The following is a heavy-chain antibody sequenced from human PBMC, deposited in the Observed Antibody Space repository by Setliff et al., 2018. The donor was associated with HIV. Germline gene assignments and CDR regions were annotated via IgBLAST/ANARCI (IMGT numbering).Heavy chain of an antibody. CDR3: ARGGAFCGRDSCYYFDY. D-gene: IGHD2-21*02. J-gene: IGHJ4*02. CDR1: GDSIDRSNFF. Sequence: LSLTCTVSGDSIDRSNFFWTWIRQHPGKGLEWIGYIYYSGSATYNPSLKSQASISVDTSRNEFSLKLSSVTAADTAVYFCARGGAFCGRDSCYYFDYWGQGNPVTVSS. CDR2: IYYSGSA. V-gene: IGHV4-31*01.